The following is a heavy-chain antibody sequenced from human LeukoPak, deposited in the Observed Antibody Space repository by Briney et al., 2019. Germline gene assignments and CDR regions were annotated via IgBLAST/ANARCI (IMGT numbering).Heavy chain of an antibody. D-gene: IGHD6-13*01. V-gene: IGHV3-48*01. CDR3: ARVWAGYSVM. CDR2: IGGRGSNI. J-gene: IGHJ4*02. Sequence: GGSLRLSCAASGFTFSSYSMNWVRQAPGKGLEWVSYIGGRGSNICYADSVKGRFTISRDNAKNPVNLQMNSLRAEDTAVYYCARVWAGYSVMWGQGTLVTVSS. CDR1: GFTFSSYS.